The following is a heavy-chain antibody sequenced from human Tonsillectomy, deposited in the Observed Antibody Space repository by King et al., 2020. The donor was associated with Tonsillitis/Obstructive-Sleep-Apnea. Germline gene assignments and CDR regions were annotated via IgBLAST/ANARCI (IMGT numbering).Heavy chain of an antibody. V-gene: IGHV4-59*08. Sequence: VQLQESGPGLVKPSETLSLTCTVSGGSISSYYWSWIRQPPGKGLEWIGYIYYSGSTNYNPSLKSRVTISVDTSKNQFSLKLSSVTAADTAVYYCARQRSGVCYASYAFDIWCQGTRVTVSS. J-gene: IGHJ3*02. D-gene: IGHD2-2*01. CDR1: GGSISSYY. CDR2: IYYSGST. CDR3: ARQRSGVCYASYAFDI.